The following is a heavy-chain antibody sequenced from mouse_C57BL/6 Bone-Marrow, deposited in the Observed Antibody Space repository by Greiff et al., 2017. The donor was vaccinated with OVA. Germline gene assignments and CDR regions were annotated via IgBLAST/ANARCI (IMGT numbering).Heavy chain of an antibody. CDR1: GFNIKDDY. Sequence: EVKLMESGAELVRPGASVKLSCTASGFNIKDDYMHWVKQRPEQGLEWIGWIDPENGDTEYASKFQGKATITADKSSNTAYLQLSSLTSEETADYYFTTRVTITTVVDYVDYWGQGTTLTVSS. CDR3: TTRVTITTVVDYVDY. V-gene: IGHV14-4*01. J-gene: IGHJ2*01. CDR2: IDPENGDT. D-gene: IGHD1-1*01.